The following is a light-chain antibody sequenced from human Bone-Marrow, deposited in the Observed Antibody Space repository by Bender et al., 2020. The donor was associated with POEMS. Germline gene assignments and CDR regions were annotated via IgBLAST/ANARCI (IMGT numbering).Light chain of an antibody. CDR1: SSDVGGYNY. J-gene: IGLJ3*02. CDR2: EVT. Sequence: QSALTQPASVSGSPGQSITISCTGTSSDVGGYNYVSWYQQHPGKAPKLIIFEVTQRPSGVSDRFYGSKSGNTASLTISGLQAGDEADYYCCSYAGSRTWVFGGGTKLIVL. CDR3: CSYAGSRTWV. V-gene: IGLV2-23*02.